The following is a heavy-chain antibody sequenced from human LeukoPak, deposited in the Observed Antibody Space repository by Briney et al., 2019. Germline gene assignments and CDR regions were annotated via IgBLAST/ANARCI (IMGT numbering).Heavy chain of an antibody. J-gene: IGHJ4*02. D-gene: IGHD3-22*01. CDR1: GFTFDDYA. CDR2: ISWNSGSI. Sequence: GGSLRLSCAASGFTFDDYAMHWVRQAPGKGLEWVSGISWNSGSIGYADSVKGRFTISRDNAKNSLYLQMNSLRAEDTALYYCAKATDSSGYYYFDYCGQGTLVTVSS. CDR3: AKATDSSGYYYFDY. V-gene: IGHV3-9*01.